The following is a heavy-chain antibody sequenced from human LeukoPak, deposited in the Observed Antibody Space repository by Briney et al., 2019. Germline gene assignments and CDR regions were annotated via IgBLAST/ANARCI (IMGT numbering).Heavy chain of an antibody. CDR1: GYTFTSYG. D-gene: IGHD5-18*01. J-gene: IGHJ4*02. CDR3: ASDLGYSYGNGFDY. CDR2: ISAYNGNT. V-gene: IGHV1-18*01. Sequence: ASVKVSCRASGYTFTSYGISWVRQAPGQGLEWMGWISAYNGNTNYAQKLQGRVTMTTDTSTSTAYMELRSLRSDDTAVYYCASDLGYSYGNGFDYWGQGTLVTVSS.